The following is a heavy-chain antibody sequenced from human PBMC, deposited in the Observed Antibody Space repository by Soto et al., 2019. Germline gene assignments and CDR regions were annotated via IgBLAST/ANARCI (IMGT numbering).Heavy chain of an antibody. CDR3: ARMADSSSSLYFDY. CDR1: GFSLSTSGMC. J-gene: IGHJ4*02. CDR2: IDWDDDK. D-gene: IGHD6-6*01. Sequence: SVPTLVNPTQTLTLTCTFSGFSLSTSGMCVSWIRQPPGKALEWLALIDWDDDKYYSTSLKTRLTISKDTSKNQVVLTMTNMDPVDTATYYCARMADSSSSLYFDYWGQGTLVTVSS. V-gene: IGHV2-70*01.